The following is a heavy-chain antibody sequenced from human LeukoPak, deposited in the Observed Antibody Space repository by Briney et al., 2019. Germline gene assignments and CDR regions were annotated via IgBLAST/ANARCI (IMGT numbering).Heavy chain of an antibody. D-gene: IGHD3-16*01. Sequence: SETLSLTCTVSGGSISGGYWSWIRQPPGRGLEWIGYVYTSGSTNYNPSRKSRVTISVDTSMKQFSLNLRSVTAADAAVYFCVYGPNHYYFDYWGQGILVTVSS. CDR1: GGSISGGY. J-gene: IGHJ4*02. CDR3: VYGPNHYYFDY. V-gene: IGHV4-4*09. CDR2: VYTSGST.